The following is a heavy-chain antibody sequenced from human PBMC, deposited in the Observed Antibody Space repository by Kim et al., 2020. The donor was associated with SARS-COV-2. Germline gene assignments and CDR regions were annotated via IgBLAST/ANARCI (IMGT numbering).Heavy chain of an antibody. V-gene: IGHV1-8*01. J-gene: IGHJ4*02. D-gene: IGHD6-19*01. Sequence: ASVKVSCKASGYTFTSYDINWVRQATGQGLEWMGWMNPNSGNTGYAQKFQGRVTMTRNTSISTAYMELSSLRSEDTAVYYCARGRIKQWLLTLYYFDYWGQGTRVTVSS. CDR2: MNPNSGNT. CDR3: ARGRIKQWLLTLYYFDY. CDR1: GYTFTSYD.